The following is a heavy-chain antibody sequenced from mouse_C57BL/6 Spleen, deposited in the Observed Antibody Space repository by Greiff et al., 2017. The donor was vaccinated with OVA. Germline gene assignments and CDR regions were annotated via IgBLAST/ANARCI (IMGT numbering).Heavy chain of an antibody. CDR3: ARSIHGPYAMDY. J-gene: IGHJ4*01. CDR1: ASTSTTYP. CDR2: FHPYNDDT. V-gene: IGHV1-47*01. Sequence: QVQLQQSGAELVKPGAYVKMSRKASASTSTTYPIEWMKQNHGKSLEWIGNFHPYNDDTKYNEKFKGKATLTVEKSSSTVYLELSRLTSDDSAVYYCARSIHGPYAMDYWGQGTSVTVSS. D-gene: IGHD1-2*01.